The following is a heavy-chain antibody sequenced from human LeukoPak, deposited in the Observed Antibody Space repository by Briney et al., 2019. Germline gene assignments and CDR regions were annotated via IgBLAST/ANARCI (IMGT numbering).Heavy chain of an antibody. J-gene: IGHJ4*02. CDR2: ISGSGRST. CDR3: AKALRGEDHSSWFSD. Sequence: GGSLRLSCAASGFTFSGYAMSWVRQAPGKGLEWVSGISGSGRSTCYADSVKGRFTISRGNSKNTVFLQMNSLGADDTAVYYSAKALRGEDHSSWFSDWGQGTLVTVSS. D-gene: IGHD6-13*01. CDR1: GFTFSGYA. V-gene: IGHV3-23*01.